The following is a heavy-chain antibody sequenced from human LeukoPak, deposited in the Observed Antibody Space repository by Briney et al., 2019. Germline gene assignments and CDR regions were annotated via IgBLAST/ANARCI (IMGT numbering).Heavy chain of an antibody. CDR1: GFTFSSYA. CDR3: AKDVVRGSGRINWFDP. Sequence: GGSLRLSCAASGFTFSSYAMSWVRQAPGKGLEWVSAISGSGGSTYYADTVRGRFTISRDTSKNMVYLQMNSLRAEDTAVYYCAKDVVRGSGRINWFDPWGQGTLVIVSS. J-gene: IGHJ5*02. V-gene: IGHV3-23*01. CDR2: ISGSGGST. D-gene: IGHD3-10*01.